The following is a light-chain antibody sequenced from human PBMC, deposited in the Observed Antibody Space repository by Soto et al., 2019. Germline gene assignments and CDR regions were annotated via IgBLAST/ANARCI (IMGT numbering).Light chain of an antibody. Sequence: EIVMTQSQATLSVSPGERATLSCRASQSVSSNLAWYQQKPGQAPRLLIYGASTRATGIPARFSGSGSGTEFTLPISSLQSEDFAVYYCQQYNNWPPLFTFGPGTKVDIK. CDR1: QSVSSN. CDR3: QQYNNWPPLFT. V-gene: IGKV3-15*01. CDR2: GAS. J-gene: IGKJ3*01.